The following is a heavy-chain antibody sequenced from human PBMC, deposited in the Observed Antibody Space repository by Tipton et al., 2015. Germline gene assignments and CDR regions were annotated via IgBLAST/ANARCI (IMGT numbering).Heavy chain of an antibody. CDR1: DYSLDEFG. D-gene: IGHD2-21*02. J-gene: IGHJ3*01. CDR3: ARDRLVTAPNSFDL. V-gene: IGHV1-18*01. Sequence: QLVQSGPEVKKPGASVRVSCKASDYSLDEFGMNWVRQAPGQGLEWMAWISGLTGDTAYAQKFQGRVTVARETDSNTMYMEVRSLTADDTAMYYCARDRLVTAPNSFDLWGQGTTVTVSS. CDR2: ISGLTGDT.